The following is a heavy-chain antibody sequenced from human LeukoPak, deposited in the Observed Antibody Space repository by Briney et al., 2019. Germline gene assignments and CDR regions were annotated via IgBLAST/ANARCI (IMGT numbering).Heavy chain of an antibody. V-gene: IGHV4-39*07. J-gene: IGHJ4*02. D-gene: IGHD3-22*01. CDR1: GGSISSSSYY. Sequence: SETLSLTCTVSGGSISSSSYYWGWIRRPPGKGLEWIGSIYYSGSTYYNPSLKSRVTISVDTSKNQFSLKLSSVTAADTSVYYCARLYYDSSGYLDYWGQGTLVTVSS. CDR2: IYYSGST. CDR3: ARLYYDSSGYLDY.